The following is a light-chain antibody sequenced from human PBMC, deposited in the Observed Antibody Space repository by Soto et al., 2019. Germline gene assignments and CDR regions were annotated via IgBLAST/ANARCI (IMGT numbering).Light chain of an antibody. CDR1: QSISSW. CDR2: KTS. J-gene: IGKJ4*01. CDR3: QQYDSYPLT. V-gene: IGKV1-5*03. Sequence: DIQMTQSPSTLSASVGDRVTITYRASQSISSWLAWYQQKPGKAPNLLIYKTSSLESGVPSRFSGSGSGTEFTLTVNSLQPDDFATYYCQQYDSYPLTFGGGTKVEIK.